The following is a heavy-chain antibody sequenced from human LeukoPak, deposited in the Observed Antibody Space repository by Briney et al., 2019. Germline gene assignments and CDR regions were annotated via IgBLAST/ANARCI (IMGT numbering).Heavy chain of an antibody. CDR1: GGSISSSNW. CDR3: ARGSQYYYDSSGYYSHDY. V-gene: IGHV4-4*02. Sequence: SETLSLTCAVSGGSISSSNWWSWVRQPPGKGLEWIGEINHSGSTNYNPSLKSRLTISVDTSKSQFSLKLSSVTAADTAVYYCARGSQYYYDSSGYYSHDYWGQGTLVTVSS. J-gene: IGHJ4*02. CDR2: INHSGST. D-gene: IGHD3-22*01.